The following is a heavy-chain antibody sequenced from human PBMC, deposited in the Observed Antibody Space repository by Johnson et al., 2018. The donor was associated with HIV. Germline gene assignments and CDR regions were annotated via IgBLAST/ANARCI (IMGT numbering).Heavy chain of an antibody. CDR3: ARDGYSGVFDI. CDR1: GFTFRNYA. J-gene: IGHJ3*02. V-gene: IGHV3-23*04. Sequence: EKLVESGGGLAQPGGSLRLSCAASGFTFRNYAMSWVRQAPGKGLEWVSRIVISGDSTYYADSVKGRFTISRDNSKNTLYLQMNSLKTEDTAVYYCARDGYSGVFDIWGQGTMVTVSS. D-gene: IGHD2-21*01. CDR2: IVISGDST.